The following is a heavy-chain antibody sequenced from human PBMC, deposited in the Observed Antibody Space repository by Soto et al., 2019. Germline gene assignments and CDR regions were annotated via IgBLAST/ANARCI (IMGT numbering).Heavy chain of an antibody. D-gene: IGHD3-3*02. J-gene: IGHJ4*02. CDR2: IDPSDSQT. V-gene: IGHV5-10-1*01. CDR3: ARFHPESLLAEYYFDF. CDR1: GYSFAGYW. Sequence: GESLKISCKGSGYSFAGYWITWVRQKPGKGLEWMGRIDPSDSQTYYSPSFRGHVTISVTKSITTVFLQWSSLRASDTAMYYCARFHPESLLAEYYFDFWGQGTLVTVSS.